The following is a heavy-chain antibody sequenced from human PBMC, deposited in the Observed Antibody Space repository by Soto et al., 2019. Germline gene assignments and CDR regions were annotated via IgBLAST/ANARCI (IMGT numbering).Heavy chain of an antibody. CDR2: ISYSGGT. J-gene: IGHJ4*02. V-gene: IGHV4-59*01. D-gene: IGHD1-26*01. CDR1: GDSNSNYY. Sequence: SETLSLTCTVSGDSNSNYYWSWIRQSPDKALEWIGYISYSGGTSYNPSLKSRLTISVGTSKNQFSLKLSPVTAADAAVYYCARGSGSYFDFWGRGTLVTVPQ. CDR3: ARGSGSYFDF.